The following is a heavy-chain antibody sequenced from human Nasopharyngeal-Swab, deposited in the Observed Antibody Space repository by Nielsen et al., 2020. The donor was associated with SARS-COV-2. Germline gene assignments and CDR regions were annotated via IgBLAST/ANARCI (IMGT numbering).Heavy chain of an antibody. D-gene: IGHD3-10*01. CDR2: IYYSGST. V-gene: IGHV4-31*02. J-gene: IGHJ4*02. CDR3: ARDDAITMVRGVINY. Sequence: RQAPGKGLEWIGYIYYSGSTYYNPSLKSRVTISVDTSKNQFSLKLSSVTAADTAVYYCARDDAITMVRGVINYWGQGTLVTVSS.